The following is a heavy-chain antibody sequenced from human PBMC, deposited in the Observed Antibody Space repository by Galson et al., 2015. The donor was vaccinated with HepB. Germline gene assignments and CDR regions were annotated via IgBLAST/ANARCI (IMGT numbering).Heavy chain of an antibody. CDR3: ARRLNNWFDP. D-gene: IGHD2-8*01. V-gene: IGHV4-30-2*01. J-gene: IGHJ5*02. CDR1: GGSISSGGYS. Sequence: LSLTCAVSGGSISSGGYSWSWIRQPPGKGLEWIGYIYHSGSTYYNPSLKSRVTISVDRSKNQFSLKLSSVTAADTAVYYCARRLNNWFDPWGQGTLVTVSS. CDR2: IYHSGST.